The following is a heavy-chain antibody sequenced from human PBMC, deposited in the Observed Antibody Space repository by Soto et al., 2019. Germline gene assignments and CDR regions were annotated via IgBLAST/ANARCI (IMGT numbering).Heavy chain of an antibody. J-gene: IGHJ6*02. V-gene: IGHV6-1*01. Sequence: PSQTLSLTCAISGDSVSSNSAAWNWVRQSPSRGLEWLGRTYYKSKWYNDYAVSVKSRITINPDTSKNQFSLQLNSVTPEDTAVYYCGRGAAVTLAGGDMDVWGHGTTVTVSS. CDR3: GRGAAVTLAGGDMDV. CDR2: TYYKSKWYN. CDR1: GDSVSSNSAA. D-gene: IGHD4-17*01.